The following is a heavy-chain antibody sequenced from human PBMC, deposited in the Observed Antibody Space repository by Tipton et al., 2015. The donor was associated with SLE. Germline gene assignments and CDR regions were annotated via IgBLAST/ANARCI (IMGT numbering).Heavy chain of an antibody. J-gene: IGHJ5*02. CDR1: GFTFSDYY. Sequence: SLRLSCAASGFTFSDYYMSWIRQAPGKGLEWVSYISSSGSTIYYADSVKGRFTISRDNTKNSLYLQMNSLTAEDTAVYYCARDEWELFGFDPWGQGTLVTVSS. CDR2: ISSSGSTI. V-gene: IGHV3-11*04. CDR3: ARDEWELFGFDP. D-gene: IGHD4-23*01.